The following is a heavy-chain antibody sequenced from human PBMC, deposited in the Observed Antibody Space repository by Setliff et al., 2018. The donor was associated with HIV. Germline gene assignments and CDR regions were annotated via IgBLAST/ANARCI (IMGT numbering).Heavy chain of an antibody. CDR2: INPNSGGT. D-gene: IGHD5-12*01. J-gene: IGHJ3*02. CDR1: GYTFTGYY. V-gene: IGHV1-2*04. Sequence: GASVKVSCKASGYTFTGYYMHWVRQAPGQGLEWMGWINPNSGGTNYAQKSQGWVTMTRDTSISTAYMELSRLRSDDTAVYYCARDTLNGYNYPGDAFDIWGQGTMVTVSS. CDR3: ARDTLNGYNYPGDAFDI.